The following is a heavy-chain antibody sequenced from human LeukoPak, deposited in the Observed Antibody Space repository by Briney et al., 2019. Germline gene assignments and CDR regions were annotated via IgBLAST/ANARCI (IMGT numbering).Heavy chain of an antibody. J-gene: IGHJ4*02. CDR2: ISSSSSYI. V-gene: IGHV3-21*01. D-gene: IGHD5-18*01. CDR1: XXSXXX. CDR3: ARDRRAPGSVDTLDY. Sequence: XXSXXXXNWVRQAPGKGLEWVSSISSSSSYIYYADSVKGRFTISRDNAKNSLYLQMNSLRAEDTAVYYCARDRRAPGSVDTLDYWGQGTLVTVSS.